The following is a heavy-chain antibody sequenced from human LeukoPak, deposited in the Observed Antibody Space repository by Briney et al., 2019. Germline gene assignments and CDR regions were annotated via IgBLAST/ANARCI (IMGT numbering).Heavy chain of an antibody. D-gene: IGHD3-3*01. CDR2: INPNSGGT. V-gene: IGHV1-2*02. J-gene: IGHJ4*02. Sequence: ASVKVSCKASGYTFTGYYMHWVRQAPGQGLEWMGWINPNSGGTNYAQKSQGRVTMTRDTSISTAYMELSRLRSDDTAVYYCARLLAETYYDFWSGYPHSSNNDYWGQGTLVTVSS. CDR1: GYTFTGYY. CDR3: ARLLAETYYDFWSGYPHSSNNDY.